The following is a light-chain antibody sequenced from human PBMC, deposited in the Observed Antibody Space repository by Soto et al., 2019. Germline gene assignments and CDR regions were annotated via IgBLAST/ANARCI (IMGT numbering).Light chain of an antibody. Sequence: EIVLTQSPGTLSLSPGERATLSCRASQSVSSNYLAWYQQKPGQAPRLLIYGASRGAAGIPDRFICSWSGTDFDFTINILEPEDFAVYFCQQSGWSPMFTCGQGTKLEIK. CDR2: GAS. V-gene: IGKV3-20*01. CDR1: QSVSSNY. J-gene: IGKJ2*01. CDR3: QQSGWSPMFT.